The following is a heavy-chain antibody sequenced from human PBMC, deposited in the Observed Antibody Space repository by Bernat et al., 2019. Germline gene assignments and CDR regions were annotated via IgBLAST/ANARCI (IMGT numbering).Heavy chain of an antibody. V-gene: IGHV3-30-3*01. CDR1: GLSFRTCA. J-gene: IGHJ3*02. Sequence: QVQVVESGGGVVQPERSLRLSCAASGLSFRTCAMHWVRQAPGKGLEWGALITYDGSNKYYADSVKGRFSISRDNSKNTLWLQLNSLGAEDTAVYYCIRENDAFDIWGQGTMVTVSS. CDR3: IRENDAFDI. CDR2: ITYDGSNK.